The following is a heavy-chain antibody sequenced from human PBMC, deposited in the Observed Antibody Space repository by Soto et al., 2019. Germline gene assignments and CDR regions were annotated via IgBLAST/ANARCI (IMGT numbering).Heavy chain of an antibody. J-gene: IGHJ6*03. V-gene: IGHV3-9*01. CDR2: ISWNSGSI. CDR1: GFTFDDYA. CDR3: ARGSSSLYYYYYMDV. D-gene: IGHD6-6*01. Sequence: GGSLRLSCAASGFTFDDYAMHWVRQAPGKGLEWVSGISWNSGSIGYADSVKGRFTISRDNAKNSLYLQMNSLRAEDTALYYCARGSSSLYYYYYMDVWGKGTTVTVSS.